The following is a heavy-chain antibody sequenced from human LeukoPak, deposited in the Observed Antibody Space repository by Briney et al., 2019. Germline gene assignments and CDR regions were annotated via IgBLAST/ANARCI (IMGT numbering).Heavy chain of an antibody. D-gene: IGHD1-1*01. V-gene: IGHV4-4*02. Sequence: SETLSLTCDVSGGSINDRDWWTWVRQPPGKGLEWRGEIESSGRTNYNPSLKRRVTFSINKSQNQVFLNLGSVTAADTAVYYCARADIGWNRAYFWGQGTLAIVS. J-gene: IGHJ4*02. CDR2: IESSGRT. CDR3: ARADIGWNRAYF. CDR1: GGSINDRDW.